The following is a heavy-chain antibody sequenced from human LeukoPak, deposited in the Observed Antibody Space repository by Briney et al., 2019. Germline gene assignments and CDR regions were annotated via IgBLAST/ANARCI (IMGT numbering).Heavy chain of an antibody. D-gene: IGHD6-13*01. V-gene: IGHV1-18*01. CDR3: ARDLFRDFRSSWYDY. CDR2: ISGHNGNT. CDR1: GYTFSNYG. J-gene: IGHJ4*02. Sequence: GASVKVSCKASGYTFSNYGISWVRQAPGHGLEWMGWISGHNGNTNYAQKFRGRATMTTDTSTSTAYMELRSLRSDDTAVYYCARDLFRDFRSSWYDYWGQGTLVTVSS.